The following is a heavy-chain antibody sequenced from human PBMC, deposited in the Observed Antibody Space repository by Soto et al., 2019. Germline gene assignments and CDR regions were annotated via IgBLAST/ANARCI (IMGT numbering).Heavy chain of an antibody. CDR2: FNPSGLST. D-gene: IGHD6-19*01. CDR1: GSITNHH. V-gene: IGHV1-46*01. J-gene: IGHJ4*02. Sequence: QVHLVKSGAEVKKPGASVNVSCQASGSITNHHMHWVRQAPGQGLEWMGIFNPSGLSTTYAQKFQGRVTITRDTYTSTVYMELSSLTSEDTAVYFCAKVTDRGPIAVAGPLGSWGQGTLVIVSS. CDR3: AKVTDRGPIAVAGPLGS.